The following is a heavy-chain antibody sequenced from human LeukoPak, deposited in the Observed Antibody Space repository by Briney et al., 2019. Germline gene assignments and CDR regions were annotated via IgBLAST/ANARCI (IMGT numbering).Heavy chain of an antibody. D-gene: IGHD6-19*01. J-gene: IGHJ3*02. CDR2: IIPIFGTA. CDR1: GGTFSSYA. CDR3: ARAPDYSSGWDDAFDI. V-gene: IGHV1-69*06. Sequence: SVKVSCKASGGTFSSYAISWVRQAPGHGLEWMGGIIPIFGTANYAQKFQGRVTITADKSTSTAYMELSSLRSEDTAVYYCARAPDYSSGWDDAFDIWGQGTMVTVSS.